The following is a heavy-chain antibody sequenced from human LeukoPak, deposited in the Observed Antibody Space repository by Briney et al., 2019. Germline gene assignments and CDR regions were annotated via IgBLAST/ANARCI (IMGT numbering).Heavy chain of an antibody. V-gene: IGHV4-39*07. D-gene: IGHD6-13*01. CDR1: GGSISSSSYY. CDR2: IYYSGST. Sequence: SETLSLTCTVSGGSISSSSYYWGWIRQPPGKGLEWIGSIYYSGSTYYNPSLKSRVTISVDTSKNQFSLKLSSVTAADTAVYCCARGISSSWYEWDWFDPWGQGTLVTVSS. J-gene: IGHJ5*02. CDR3: ARGISSSWYEWDWFDP.